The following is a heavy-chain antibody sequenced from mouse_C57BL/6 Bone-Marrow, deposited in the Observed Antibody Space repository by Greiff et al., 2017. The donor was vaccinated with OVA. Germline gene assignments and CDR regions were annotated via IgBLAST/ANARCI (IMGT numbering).Heavy chain of an antibody. D-gene: IGHD2-3*01. V-gene: IGHV1-43*01. CDR1: GYSFTGYY. CDR2: INPSTGGT. Sequence: EVQLQQSGPELVKPGASVKISCKASGYSFTGYYMHWVKQSSEKSLEWIGEINPSTGGTSYNQKFKGKATLTVDKSSSTAYMQLKSLTSEDSAVYYCAREGWLLQYYAMDYWGQGTSVTVSS. CDR3: AREGWLLQYYAMDY. J-gene: IGHJ4*01.